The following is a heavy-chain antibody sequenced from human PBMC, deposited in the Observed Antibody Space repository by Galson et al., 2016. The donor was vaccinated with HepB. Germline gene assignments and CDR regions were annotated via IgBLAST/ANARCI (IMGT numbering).Heavy chain of an antibody. J-gene: IGHJ4*02. CDR2: ISWNSRSI. CDR3: AKGRWELTRGYFDC. Sequence: SLRLSCAASGFNFDDYGVHWVRQAPGKGLEWVSGISWNSRSIGYADSVAGRFTISSDNAKKSLYLQMVSLRPEDTAVYYCAKGRWELTRGYFDCWGQGTLITVSS. D-gene: IGHD3-10*01. V-gene: IGHV3-9*01. CDR1: GFNFDDYG.